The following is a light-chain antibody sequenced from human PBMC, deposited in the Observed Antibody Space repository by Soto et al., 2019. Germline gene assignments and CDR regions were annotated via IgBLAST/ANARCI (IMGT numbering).Light chain of an antibody. CDR3: ATWDDTLSGLV. J-gene: IGLJ3*02. V-gene: IGLV1-47*02. CDR2: TNN. CDR1: SSNIGSNY. Sequence: QSVLTQPPSASGTPGQRVTISCSGSSSNIGSNYVYWYQHLSGTAPKLLFYTNNQRPSGVPDRFSGSKSGTSASLAISGLRSEDEAAYYCATWDDTLSGLVFGGGTQLTV.